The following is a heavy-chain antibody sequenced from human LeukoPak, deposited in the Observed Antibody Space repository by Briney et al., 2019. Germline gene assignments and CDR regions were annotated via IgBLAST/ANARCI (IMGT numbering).Heavy chain of an antibody. CDR2: IKQDGSEK. CDR1: GFTFSSYA. V-gene: IGHV3-7*03. D-gene: IGHD3-22*01. J-gene: IGHJ4*02. Sequence: GRSLRLSCAASGFTFSSYAMHWVRQAPGKGLEWVANIKQDGSEKYYVDSVKGRFTISRDNAKNSLYLQMNSLRAEDTAVYYCAKGKLYYYDEFDYWGQGTLVTVSS. CDR3: AKGKLYYYDEFDY.